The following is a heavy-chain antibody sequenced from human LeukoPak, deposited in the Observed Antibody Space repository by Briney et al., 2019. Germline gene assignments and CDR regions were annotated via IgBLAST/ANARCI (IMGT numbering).Heavy chain of an antibody. CDR3: ARDGLGVSLYSNYAFDY. CDR1: GGTFSSYA. V-gene: IGHV1-69*01. Sequence: GASVKVPCKASGGTFSSYAISWVRQAPGQGLEWMGGIIPIFGTANYAQKFQGRVTITADESTSTAYMELSSLRSEDTAVYYCARDGLGVSLYSNYAFDYWGQGTLVTVSS. CDR2: IIPIFGTA. J-gene: IGHJ4*02. D-gene: IGHD4-11*01.